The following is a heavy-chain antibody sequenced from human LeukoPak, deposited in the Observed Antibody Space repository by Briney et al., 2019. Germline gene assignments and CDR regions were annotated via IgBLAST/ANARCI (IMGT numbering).Heavy chain of an antibody. V-gene: IGHV1-24*01. CDR2: FDPEDGET. J-gene: IGHJ4*02. D-gene: IGHD6-13*01. Sequence: GASVKVSCKVSGYTLTELSMHWVRQAPGKGLEWMGGFDPEDGETIYAQKFQGRVTMTEDTSTDTAYMELSSLRSEDTAVYYCARGPPSSSWFPTPFFDYWGQGTLVTVSS. CDR1: GYTLTELS. CDR3: ARGPPSSSWFPTPFFDY.